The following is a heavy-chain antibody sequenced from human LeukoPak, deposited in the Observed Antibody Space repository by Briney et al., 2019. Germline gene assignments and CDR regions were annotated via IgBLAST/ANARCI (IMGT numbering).Heavy chain of an antibody. CDR3: ARDSQDYDFWSGSGYYGMDV. Sequence: SETLSLTCTVSGGSISSYYWSWIRQPAGKGLEWIGRIYTSGSTNYNPSLKRRVTMSVDTSKNQFSLKLSSVTAADTAVYYCARDSQDYDFWSGSGYYGMDVWGQGTTVTVSS. D-gene: IGHD3-3*01. J-gene: IGHJ6*02. CDR1: GGSISSYY. CDR2: IYTSGST. V-gene: IGHV4-4*07.